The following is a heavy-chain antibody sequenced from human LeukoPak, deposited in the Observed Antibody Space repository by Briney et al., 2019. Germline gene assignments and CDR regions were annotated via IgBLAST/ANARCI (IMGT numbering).Heavy chain of an antibody. D-gene: IGHD3-16*02. J-gene: IGHJ4*02. Sequence: SVKVSCKASGGTFSSYAISWVRQAPGQGLEWMGGIIPIFGTANYAQKFRGRVTITADESTSTAYMELSSLRSEDTAVYYCARRTLLRLGELSPFDYWGQGTLVTVSS. CDR3: ARRTLLRLGELSPFDY. CDR2: IIPIFGTA. CDR1: GGTFSSYA. V-gene: IGHV1-69*01.